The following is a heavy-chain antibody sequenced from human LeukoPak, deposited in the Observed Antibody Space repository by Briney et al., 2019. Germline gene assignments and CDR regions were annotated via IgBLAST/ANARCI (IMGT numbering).Heavy chain of an antibody. D-gene: IGHD5-12*01. CDR3: ARDGYSGYDSPYFDY. CDR1: GFTFSSYW. CDR2: IKQDGIEK. Sequence: GGSLRLSCAASGFTFSSYWMSWVCQAPGKGLECVANIKQDGIEKYYLDSVKGRFTISRDNAKNSVYLQMNSLRAEDTAVYYCARDGYSGYDSPYFDYWGQGTLVTVSS. J-gene: IGHJ4*02. V-gene: IGHV3-7*01.